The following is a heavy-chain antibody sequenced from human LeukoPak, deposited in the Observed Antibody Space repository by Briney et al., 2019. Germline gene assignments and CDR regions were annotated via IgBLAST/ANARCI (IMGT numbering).Heavy chain of an antibody. J-gene: IGHJ6*03. CDR2: IKQDGSEK. CDR3: ARGRIAVAGTYIPSNWGPQLYYMDV. CDR1: GFTFSSYW. V-gene: IGHV3-7*01. D-gene: IGHD6-19*01. Sequence: PGGSLRLSCAASGFTFSSYWMSWVRQAPGKGLEWVANIKQDGSEKYYVDSVKGRFTISRDSAKNSLYLQMNSLRAEDTAVYYCARGRIAVAGTYIPSNWGPQLYYMDVWGKGTTVTVSS.